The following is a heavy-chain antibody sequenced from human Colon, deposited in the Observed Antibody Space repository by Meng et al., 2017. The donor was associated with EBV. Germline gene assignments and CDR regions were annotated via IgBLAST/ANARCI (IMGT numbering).Heavy chain of an antibody. CDR3: ARVPTTGYKDH. V-gene: IGHV4-34*01. J-gene: IGHJ4*02. Sequence: QVLLQQLGVGLLKPSETLSLTCTVNGGSFSGYVWSWVRQPPGKGMEWIGEVSHPGSANYNPSLKSRVTISVDASEKQFSLRLTSVTAADSAVYYCARVPTTGYKDHWGQGTLVTVSS. D-gene: IGHD3-9*01. CDR1: GGSFSGYV. CDR2: VSHPGSA.